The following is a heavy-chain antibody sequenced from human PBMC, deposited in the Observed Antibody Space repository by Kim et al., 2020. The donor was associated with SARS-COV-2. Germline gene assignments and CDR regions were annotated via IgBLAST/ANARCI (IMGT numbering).Heavy chain of an antibody. CDR2: IYSGGST. J-gene: IGHJ6*02. Sequence: GGSLRLSCAASGFTVSSNYMSWVRQAPGKGLEWVSVIYSGGSTYYPDSVKGRFTISRDNSKNTLYLQMNSLRAEDTAVYYCARGPGYYGDYYRNYGMDVWGQGTTVTVSS. CDR3: ARGPGYYGDYYRNYGMDV. CDR1: GFTVSSNY. D-gene: IGHD4-17*01. V-gene: IGHV3-66*02.